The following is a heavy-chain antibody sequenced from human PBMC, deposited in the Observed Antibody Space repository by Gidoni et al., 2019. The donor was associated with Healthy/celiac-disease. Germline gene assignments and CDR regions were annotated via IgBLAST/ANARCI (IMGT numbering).Heavy chain of an antibody. V-gene: IGHV3-30*18. CDR2: ISYEGSNK. D-gene: IGHD5-18*01. Sequence: QVQLVESGGGVVQPGRSLRLSCAAYGFTFSSYGMHWVRLDPGKGLEWVAVISYEGSNKYYADSVKGRFTISRDNSKNTLYLQMNSLRAEDTAVYYCAKDRTAMLKYYFDYWGQGTLVTVSS. CDR3: AKDRTAMLKYYFDY. J-gene: IGHJ4*02. CDR1: GFTFSSYG.